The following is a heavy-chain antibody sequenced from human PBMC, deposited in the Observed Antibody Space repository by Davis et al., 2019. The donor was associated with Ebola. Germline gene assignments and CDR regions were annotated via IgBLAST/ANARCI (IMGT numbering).Heavy chain of an antibody. D-gene: IGHD3-10*01. V-gene: IGHV3-11*06. J-gene: IGHJ6*02. CDR2: ISSSSSYT. CDR3: AREMVRGVISANGMDV. CDR1: GFTFSDYY. Sequence: PGGSLRLSCAASGFTFSDYYMSWIRQAPGKGLEWVSYISSSSSYTNYADSVKGRFTISRDNAKNSLYLQMNSLRAEDTAVYYCAREMVRGVISANGMDVWGQGTTVTVSS.